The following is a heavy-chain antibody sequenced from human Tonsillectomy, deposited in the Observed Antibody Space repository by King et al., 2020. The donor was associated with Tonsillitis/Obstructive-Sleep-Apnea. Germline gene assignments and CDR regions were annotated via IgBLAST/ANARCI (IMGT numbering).Heavy chain of an antibody. D-gene: IGHD3-22*01. V-gene: IGHV4-59*01. CDR2: IDYSGST. J-gene: IGHJ4*02. Sequence: QLQESGPGLVKPSEALSLTCTVSDGSISSYFWSWIRQPPGKGLEWIGFIDYSGSTNYNPSLKSRVTISVHTSKNQFSLRLSSVTAADTAIYYCARTYDSSGYYSPYFDYWGQGTLVTVSS. CDR3: ARTYDSSGYYSPYFDY. CDR1: DGSISSYF.